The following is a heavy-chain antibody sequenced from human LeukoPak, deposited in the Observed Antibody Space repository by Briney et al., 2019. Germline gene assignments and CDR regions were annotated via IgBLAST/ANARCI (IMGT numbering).Heavy chain of an antibody. V-gene: IGHV4-34*01. J-gene: IGHJ4*02. CDR1: GGSFSGYY. D-gene: IGHD3-10*01. CDR2: INHSGST. CDR3: ARGALITMVRGPIWN. Sequence: PSETLSLTCAVYGGSFSGYYWSWIRQPPGKGLEWIGEINHSGSTNYNPSLKGRVTISVDTSKNQFSLKLSSVTAADTAVYYCARGALITMVRGPIWNWGQGTLVTVSS.